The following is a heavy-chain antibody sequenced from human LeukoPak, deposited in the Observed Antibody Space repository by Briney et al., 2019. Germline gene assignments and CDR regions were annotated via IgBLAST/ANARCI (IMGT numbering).Heavy chain of an antibody. CDR2: IYYSGST. CDR1: DGSLSSGSSY. CDR3: AREEYSFYN. J-gene: IGHJ4*02. D-gene: IGHD6-6*01. Sequence: SETLSLTCTVSDGSLSSGSSYWSWIRQPTGKGLEWVGYIYYSGSTNYNPSLKSRVTISVDQSKNQFSLKLSSVTAADTAVYYCAREEYSFYNWGQGTVVTVSS. V-gene: IGHV4-61*01.